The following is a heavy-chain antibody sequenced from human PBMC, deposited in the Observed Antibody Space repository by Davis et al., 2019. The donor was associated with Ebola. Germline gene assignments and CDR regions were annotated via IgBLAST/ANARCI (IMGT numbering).Heavy chain of an antibody. D-gene: IGHD6-6*01. CDR1: GFTFSSYW. CDR2: INSDGSST. Sequence: GESLKISCAASGFTFSSYWMHWVRQAPGKGLVWVSRINSDGSSTSYVDSLKGRFTISRDNAKNSVSLQMNSLRAEDTAVYYCARGSSSSGFDYWGQGTLVTVSS. J-gene: IGHJ4*02. V-gene: IGHV3-74*01. CDR3: ARGSSSSGFDY.